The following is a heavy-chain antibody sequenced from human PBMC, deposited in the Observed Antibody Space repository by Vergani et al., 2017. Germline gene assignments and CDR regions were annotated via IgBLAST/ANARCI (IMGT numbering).Heavy chain of an antibody. CDR3: ARVSLREQGIDY. Sequence: EVQLVESGGGLVKPGGSLRLSCAASGFTFSSYSMNWVRRAPGKGLEWISSISSSSSYIYYADAVKGRFTISRDNAKNSLYLQMNSLRAEDTAVYYCARVSLREQGIDYWGQGTLVTVSS. D-gene: IGHD1/OR15-1a*01. CDR1: GFTFSSYS. CDR2: ISSSSSYI. V-gene: IGHV3-21*01. J-gene: IGHJ4*02.